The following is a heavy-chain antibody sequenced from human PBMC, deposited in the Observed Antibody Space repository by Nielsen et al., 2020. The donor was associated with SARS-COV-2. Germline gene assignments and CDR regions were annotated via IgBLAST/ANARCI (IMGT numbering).Heavy chain of an antibody. J-gene: IGHJ5*02. CDR1: GFTFSSYA. CDR2: ISSSGSTI. V-gene: IGHV3-48*03. D-gene: IGHD4-17*01. Sequence: GGSLRLSCAASGFTFSSYAMNWVRQAPGKGLEWVSYISSSGSTIYYADSVKGRFTISRDNAKNSLYLQMNSLRAEDTAVYYCARENYGDYVSWFDPWGQGTLVTVSS. CDR3: ARENYGDYVSWFDP.